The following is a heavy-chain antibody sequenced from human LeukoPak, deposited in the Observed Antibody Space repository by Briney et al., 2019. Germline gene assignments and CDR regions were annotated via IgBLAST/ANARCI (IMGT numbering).Heavy chain of an antibody. V-gene: IGHV1-69*04. CDR3: GRGGDGYKFAF. CDR1: GGTFSSYA. D-gene: IGHD5-24*01. Sequence: SVKVSCKASGGTFSSYAISWVRHAPAQGLERMGSIIPIFGIANYDQQFQGRVPITADKSTSTAYRELSSLRSEATAVYYCGRGGDGYKFAFWGQGTLVTVSS. J-gene: IGHJ4*02. CDR2: IIPIFGIA.